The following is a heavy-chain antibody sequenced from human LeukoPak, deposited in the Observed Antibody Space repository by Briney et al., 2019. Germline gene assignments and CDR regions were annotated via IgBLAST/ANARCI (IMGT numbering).Heavy chain of an antibody. CDR2: ISSSSSTI. D-gene: IGHD3-22*01. CDR1: GFTFSSYG. V-gene: IGHV3-48*01. Sequence: GGSLRLSCAASGFTFSSYGMNWVRQAPGKGLEWVSYISSSSSTIYYADPVKGRFTISRDNAKNSLYLQMNSLRAEDTAVYYCAREYYDSSGHNSWGQGTLVTVSS. J-gene: IGHJ4*02. CDR3: AREYYDSSGHNS.